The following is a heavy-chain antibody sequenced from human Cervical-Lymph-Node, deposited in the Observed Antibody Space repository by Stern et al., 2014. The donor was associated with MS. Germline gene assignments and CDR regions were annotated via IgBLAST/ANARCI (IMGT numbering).Heavy chain of an antibody. CDR1: GFSFNTRGVG. J-gene: IGHJ4*02. Sequence: QVTLRESGPTLVKPTQTLTLTCTFSGFSFNTRGVGVGWSRQSPGKALEWLALIYYNNETRYSPSLRSRLTITRDTSKNQVVLTMAMDPVDTATYYCALDPQYWGQGARVTVSS. CDR2: IYYNNET. D-gene: IGHD4-11*01. V-gene: IGHV2-5*01. CDR3: ALDPQY.